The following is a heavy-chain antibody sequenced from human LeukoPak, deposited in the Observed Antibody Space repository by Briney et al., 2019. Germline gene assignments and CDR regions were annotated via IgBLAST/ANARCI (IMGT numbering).Heavy chain of an antibody. CDR1: GFTLSGYS. Sequence: PGGSLRLSCAASGFTLSGYSMHWVRQAPGQGLEWISCISPSSITTYYADSVKGRFPISRENAKNSLYLQMNSLRDEDTAVYYCARDGANNFDNWGQGTLVTVSS. CDR3: ARDGANNFDN. J-gene: IGHJ4*02. CDR2: ISPSSITT. V-gene: IGHV3-48*02.